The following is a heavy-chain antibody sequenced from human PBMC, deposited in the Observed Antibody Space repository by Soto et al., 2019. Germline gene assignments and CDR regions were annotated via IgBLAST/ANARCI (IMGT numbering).Heavy chain of an antibody. Sequence: QVQLVQSGAEVKKPGSSVKVSCKASGGTFSSYAISWVRQAPGQGLEWMGGIIPIFGTANYAQKFQGRDTITADESTSTAYMELSSLRSEDTGVYYCAREGSSGSHIGYWGQGTLVTVSS. D-gene: IGHD3-22*01. CDR1: GGTFSSYA. V-gene: IGHV1-69*01. CDR2: IIPIFGTA. J-gene: IGHJ4*02. CDR3: AREGSSGSHIGY.